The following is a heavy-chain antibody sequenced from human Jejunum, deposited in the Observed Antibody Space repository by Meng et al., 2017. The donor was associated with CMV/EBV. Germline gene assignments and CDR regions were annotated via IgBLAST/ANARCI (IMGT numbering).Heavy chain of an antibody. CDR1: PDSF. Sequence: PDSFLPWVRQAPGQGLEWVGLINVNSGETSSAQNLQGRVTMTRDTSISTVYMDLSRLRSDDTALYYCVREGYFCSSSSCYKSFDYWGQGTLVTVSS. CDR2: INVNSGET. V-gene: IGHV1-2*02. D-gene: IGHD2-2*02. CDR3: VREGYFCSSSSCYKSFDY. J-gene: IGHJ4*02.